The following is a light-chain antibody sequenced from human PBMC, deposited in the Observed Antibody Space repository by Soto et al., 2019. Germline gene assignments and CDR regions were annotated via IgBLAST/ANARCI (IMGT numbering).Light chain of an antibody. V-gene: IGKV1-5*01. CDR1: QSISSW. CDR3: QQRTSWPRT. J-gene: IGKJ1*01. Sequence: DIQMTQSPSSLSASVGDRVTITCRASQSISSWLAWYQQKPGKAPKLLIYDASSLESGVPSRFSGSGSGTEFTLTISSLEPEDFAAYYCQQRTSWPRTFGQGTKVAIK. CDR2: DAS.